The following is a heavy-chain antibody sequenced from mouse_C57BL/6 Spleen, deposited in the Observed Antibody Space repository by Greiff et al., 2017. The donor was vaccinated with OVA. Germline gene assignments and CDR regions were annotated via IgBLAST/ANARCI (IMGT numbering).Heavy chain of an antibody. CDR1: GYTFTNYW. Sequence: QVHVKQSGAELVRPGTSVKMSCKASGYTFTNYWIGWAKQRPGHGLEWIGDIYPGGGYTNYNEKFKGKATLTADKSSSTAYMQFSSLTSEDSAIYYCARAYSNYGAMDYWGQGTSVTVSS. V-gene: IGHV1-63*01. CDR2: IYPGGGYT. CDR3: ARAYSNYGAMDY. J-gene: IGHJ4*01. D-gene: IGHD2-5*01.